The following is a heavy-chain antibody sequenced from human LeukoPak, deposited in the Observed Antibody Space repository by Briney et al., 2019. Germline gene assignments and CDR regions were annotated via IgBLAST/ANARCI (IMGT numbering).Heavy chain of an antibody. Sequence: PGGSLRLSCAASGFTFSSYSMNWVRQAPGKGLEWVSSISSSSSYIYYADSVKGRFTISRDNAKNSLYLQMNSLRAEATAVYYCARWVQSSSFYTPRPIDAFDIWGQGTVVTVSS. CDR3: ARWVQSSSFYTPRPIDAFDI. D-gene: IGHD6-13*01. J-gene: IGHJ3*02. CDR2: ISSSSSYI. V-gene: IGHV3-21*01. CDR1: GFTFSSYS.